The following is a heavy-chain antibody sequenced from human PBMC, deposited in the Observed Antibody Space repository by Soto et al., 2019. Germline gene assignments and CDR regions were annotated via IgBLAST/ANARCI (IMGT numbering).Heavy chain of an antibody. CDR1: GGSISSGGYY. V-gene: IGHV4-31*03. CDR2: IYYSGST. Sequence: QVQLQESGPGLVKPSQTLSLTCTVSGGSISSGGYYWSWIRQHPGKGLEWIGYIYYSGSTYYNPSLKSRVTISVDTSKNPFSLKLSSVTAADTAVYYCARETPHGDPTAELGWFDPWGQGTLVTVSS. CDR3: ARETPHGDPTAELGWFDP. J-gene: IGHJ5*02. D-gene: IGHD4-17*01.